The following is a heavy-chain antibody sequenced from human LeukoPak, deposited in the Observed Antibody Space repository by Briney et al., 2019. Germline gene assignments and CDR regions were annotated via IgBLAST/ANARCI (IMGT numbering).Heavy chain of an antibody. V-gene: IGHV3-23*01. CDR2: ISGSGGST. J-gene: IGHJ4*02. D-gene: IGHD6-19*01. CDR3: ANRPTGYSSGWPFDY. CDR1: GFTFSSYA. Sequence: SLRLSCAASGFTFSSYAMSWARQAPGKGLEWVSAISGSGGSTYYGDSVKGRFTISTDNSKNTLYLQMISLRAEDTAVYYCANRPTGYSSGWPFDYWGQGTLVTVSS.